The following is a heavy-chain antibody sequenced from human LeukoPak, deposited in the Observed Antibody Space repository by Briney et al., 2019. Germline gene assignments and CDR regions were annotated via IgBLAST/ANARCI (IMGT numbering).Heavy chain of an antibody. V-gene: IGHV3-20*04. CDR3: AKGEYHQDGIGENRFDN. Sequence: GGSLRLSCAASGFTFDDYGMSWVRQAPGKGLEWVSGINWNGGSTGYADSVKGRFTISRDNAKDSVFLQMSSLRPEDTAVYYCAKGEYHQDGIGENRFDNWGQGALVTVSS. J-gene: IGHJ4*02. CDR1: GFTFDDYG. CDR2: INWNGGST. D-gene: IGHD5-24*01.